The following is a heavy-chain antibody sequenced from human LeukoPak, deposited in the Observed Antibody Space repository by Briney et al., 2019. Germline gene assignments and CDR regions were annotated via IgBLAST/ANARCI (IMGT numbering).Heavy chain of an antibody. V-gene: IGHV4-34*01. CDR2: LNHMGRN. Sequence: PSETVSLTRAVYGRYYSVFYWRCTPPPPGKARVGRGELNHMGRNNHHPSLKSRVTITVETSKNHFPLTLSHVTAADTDLYYCGRFSGGRSNLPDCWGQGTLVSVSS. CDR1: GRYYSVFY. CDR3: GRFSGGRSNLPDC. J-gene: IGHJ4*02. D-gene: IGHD6-25*01.